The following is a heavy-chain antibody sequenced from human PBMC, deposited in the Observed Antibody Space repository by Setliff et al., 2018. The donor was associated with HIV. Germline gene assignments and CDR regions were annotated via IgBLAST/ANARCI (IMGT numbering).Heavy chain of an antibody. D-gene: IGHD6-13*01. CDR2: ISGSGGST. V-gene: IGHV3-23*01. CDR3: AKRLAGSNTWYHFDT. J-gene: IGHJ4*02. Sequence: GGSLRLSCAASGFTSSVYNMHWVRQAPGKGLEWVSAISGSGGSTYYADSVKGRFTISRDNSKNTLYLQLNSLSAEDTAIYYCAKRLAGSNTWYHFDTWGQGTLVTVSS. CDR1: GFTSSVYN.